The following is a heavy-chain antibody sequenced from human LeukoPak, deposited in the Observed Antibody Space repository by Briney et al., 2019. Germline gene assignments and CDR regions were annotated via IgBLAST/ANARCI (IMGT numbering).Heavy chain of an antibody. D-gene: IGHD2-2*01. CDR1: GGSICSSSYY. CDR3: ARLEVPGHFDY. V-gene: IGHV4-39*01. Sequence: SETLSLTCTVSGGSICSSSYYWGWIRQPPGKGLEWIGSIYYSGSTYYNPPLKSRVTISVDTSKNQFSLKLSSVTAADTAVYYCARLEVPGHFDYWGQGTLVTVSS. CDR2: IYYSGST. J-gene: IGHJ4*02.